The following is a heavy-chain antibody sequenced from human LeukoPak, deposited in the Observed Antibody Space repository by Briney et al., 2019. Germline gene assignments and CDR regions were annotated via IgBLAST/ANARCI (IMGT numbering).Heavy chain of an antibody. D-gene: IGHD3-16*01. J-gene: IGHJ4*02. V-gene: IGHV1-2*02. CDR1: GYTFTGYY. CDR3: AVGTLGKGGEFDY. CDR2: INPNSGGT. Sequence: ASVKVSYKASGYTFTGYYMHWVRQAPGQGLEWMGWINPNSGGTNYAQKFQGRVTMTRDTSISTAYMELSRLRSDDTAVYYCAVGTLGKGGEFDYWGQGTLVTVSS.